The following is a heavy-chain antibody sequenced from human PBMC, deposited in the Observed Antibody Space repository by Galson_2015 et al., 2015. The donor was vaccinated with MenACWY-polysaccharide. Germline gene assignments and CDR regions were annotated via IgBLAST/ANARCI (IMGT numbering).Heavy chain of an antibody. Sequence: QSGAEVKKPGESLRISCQISGYTFTDYWIGWVRQMPGKGLEWMGIIYPGDSTDKYSPSFQGQVSMSADKSLTSAYLQWSSLKASDTAMYYCARVIGGYCSGRTCSAAFDIWGQGTVVIVSS. J-gene: IGHJ3*02. CDR3: ARVIGGYCSGRTCSAAFDI. D-gene: IGHD2-15*01. V-gene: IGHV5-51*03. CDR2: IYPGDSTD. CDR1: GYTFTDYW.